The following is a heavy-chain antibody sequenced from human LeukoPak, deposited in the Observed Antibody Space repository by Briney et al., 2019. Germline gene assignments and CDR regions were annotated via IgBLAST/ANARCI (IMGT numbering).Heavy chain of an antibody. D-gene: IGHD6-13*01. J-gene: IGHJ4*02. Sequence: GGSLRLSCAVSGFTFSSYAMSWVRQAPGKGLEWVSAISGSGGSTYYADSVKGRFTISRDNSKNTLYLQMNSLRAEDTAVYYCAKSSAAAGTFAFDYWGQGTLVTVSS. CDR1: GFTFSSYA. CDR2: ISGSGGST. CDR3: AKSSAAAGTFAFDY. V-gene: IGHV3-23*01.